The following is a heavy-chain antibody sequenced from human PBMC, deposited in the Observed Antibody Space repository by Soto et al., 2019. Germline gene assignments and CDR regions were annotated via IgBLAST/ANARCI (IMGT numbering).Heavy chain of an antibody. CDR2: IRGNGDPP. J-gene: IGHJ4*02. V-gene: IGHV3-64D*06. CDR1: GFTFSSYA. D-gene: IGHD5-12*01. CDR3: VKSRGGNNFDFFD. Sequence: GGSLRLSCSASGFTFSSYAMHWVHQAPGKGLEYVSGIRGNGDPPFYADSVKGRFTISRDNSKNTLYLQMSSLSADDTAVYYCVKSRGGNNFDFFDWGQGXLVTVSS.